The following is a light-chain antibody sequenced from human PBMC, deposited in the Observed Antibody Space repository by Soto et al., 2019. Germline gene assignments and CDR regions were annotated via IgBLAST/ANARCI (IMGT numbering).Light chain of an antibody. CDR3: CSYAGSSTFAYV. Sequence: SALTQPPPASGSPGQSVTISCTGTSSDVGGYNYVSWYQQHPGKAPKLMIYEVSKRPSGVSNRFSGSKSGNTASLTISGLQAEDEADYYCCSYAGSSTFAYVFGTGTKVTVL. CDR2: EVS. J-gene: IGLJ1*01. V-gene: IGLV2-23*02. CDR1: SSDVGGYNY.